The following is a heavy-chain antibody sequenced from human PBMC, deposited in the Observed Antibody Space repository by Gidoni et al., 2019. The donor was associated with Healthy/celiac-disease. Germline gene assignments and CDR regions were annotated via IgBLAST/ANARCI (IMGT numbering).Heavy chain of an antibody. CDR1: GFTSSNAW. CDR3: TTAPADIVVVVAATPGDY. V-gene: IGHV3-15*01. Sequence: EVQLVESGGGLVKPGGSLRFSCPASGFTSSNAWMLWVRQAPGKGLEWVGRIKSKTDGGTTDYAAPVKGRFTISRDDSKNTLYLQMNSLKTEDTAVYYCTTAPADIVVVVAATPGDYWGQGTLVTVSS. D-gene: IGHD2-15*01. CDR2: IKSKTDGGTT. J-gene: IGHJ4*02.